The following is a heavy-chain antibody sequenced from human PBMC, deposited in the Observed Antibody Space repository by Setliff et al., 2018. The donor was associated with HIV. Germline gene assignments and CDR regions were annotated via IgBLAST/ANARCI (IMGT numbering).Heavy chain of an antibody. J-gene: IGHJ1*01. CDR3: ARGESTTWDLAEYFQH. Sequence: PSETLSLTCAVYGGSFSGYYWSWIRQPPGKGLEWIGYVYYTGTSYFNPSLKGRITISVDTSKNHFSLKLGFVTAADTAVYYCARGESTTWDLAEYFQHWGHGTPVTVSS. V-gene: IGHV4-34*09. CDR1: GGSFSGYY. D-gene: IGHD2-2*01. CDR2: VYYTGTS.